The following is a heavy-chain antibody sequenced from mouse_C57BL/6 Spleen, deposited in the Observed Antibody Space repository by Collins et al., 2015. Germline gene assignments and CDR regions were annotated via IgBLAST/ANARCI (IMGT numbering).Heavy chain of an antibody. CDR3: ARKLGPSFAY. D-gene: IGHD3-1*01. CDR2: INTETGEP. J-gene: IGHJ3*01. Sequence: QIQLVQSGPELKKPGETVKISCKASGYTFTDYSMHWVKQAPGKGLKWMGWINTETGEPTYADDFKGRFAFSLETSASTAYLQINNLKNEDTATYFCARKLGPSFAYWGQGTLVTVSA. V-gene: IGHV9-2-1*01. CDR1: GYTFTDYS.